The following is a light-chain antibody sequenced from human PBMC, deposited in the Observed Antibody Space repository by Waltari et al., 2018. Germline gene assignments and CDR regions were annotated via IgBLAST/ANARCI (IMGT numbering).Light chain of an antibody. CDR2: GAS. Sequence: EIVMTQSPATLSVSPGERATLSCRASQSVSSNLAWYQQKPGQAPRLVIYGASTRATGIPARFSGRGSGTEFTLTISSLQSEDFAVYYCQQYNNWPPRRTFGQGTKVEIK. CDR1: QSVSSN. V-gene: IGKV3-15*01. CDR3: QQYNNWPPRRT. J-gene: IGKJ1*01.